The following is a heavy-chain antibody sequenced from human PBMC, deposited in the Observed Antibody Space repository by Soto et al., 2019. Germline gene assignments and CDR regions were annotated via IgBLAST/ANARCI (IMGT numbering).Heavy chain of an antibody. CDR3: AKMGTLTIFGADLDY. Sequence: PGGSLRLSCAASGFTFSSCAMHWVRQAPGKGLEWVALISYDGGNKYYADSVKGRFTISRDNSKNTLYLQMNSLRAEDTAVYYCAKMGTLTIFGADLDYWGQGTLVTVSS. V-gene: IGHV3-30-3*02. J-gene: IGHJ4*02. D-gene: IGHD3-3*01. CDR2: ISYDGGNK. CDR1: GFTFSSCA.